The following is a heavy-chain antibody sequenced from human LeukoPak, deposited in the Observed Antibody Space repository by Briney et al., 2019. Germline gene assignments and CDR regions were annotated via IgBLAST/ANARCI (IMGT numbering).Heavy chain of an antibody. CDR1: DYTFTSYG. V-gene: IGHV1-18*04. J-gene: IGHJ4*02. CDR2: ISAYNGNT. CDR3: ARAHGDYVGNYFDY. Sequence: ASVKVSCKASDYTFTSYGISWVRQAPGQGLEWMGWISAYNGNTNYAQILQGRVTMTTDTSTSTAYMELRSLRSDDTAVYYCARAHGDYVGNYFDYWGQGTLVTVSS. D-gene: IGHD4-17*01.